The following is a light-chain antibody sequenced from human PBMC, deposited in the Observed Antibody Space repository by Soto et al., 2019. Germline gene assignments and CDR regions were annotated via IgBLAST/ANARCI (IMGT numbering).Light chain of an antibody. CDR1: QSVTSRY. Sequence: LTNSRGAVSLSPEESTTLSCRASQSVTSRYLAWYQKKPGQAPRLLIFDASNRATGIPARFSGSGSGTDFTLTISGLGTQDFAVYYCQQRSNWPMITFGKGTRLEIK. V-gene: IGKV3-11*01. CDR2: DAS. J-gene: IGKJ5*01. CDR3: QQRSNWPMIT.